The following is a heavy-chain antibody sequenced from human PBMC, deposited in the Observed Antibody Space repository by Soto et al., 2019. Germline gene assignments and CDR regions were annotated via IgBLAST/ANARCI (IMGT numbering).Heavy chain of an antibody. D-gene: IGHD3-3*01. J-gene: IGHJ3*02. V-gene: IGHV2-5*02. CDR1: GFSLSTSGVG. Sequence: QITLKESGPTLVNPTQTLTLTCTFSGFSLSTSGVGVGWIRQPPGKALEWLALIYWDDDKRYSPSLKSRLTITKDTSKNQVVLTMTNMDPVDTATYYCAHTGRFLEWLHDAFDIWGQGTMVTVSS. CDR2: IYWDDDK. CDR3: AHTGRFLEWLHDAFDI.